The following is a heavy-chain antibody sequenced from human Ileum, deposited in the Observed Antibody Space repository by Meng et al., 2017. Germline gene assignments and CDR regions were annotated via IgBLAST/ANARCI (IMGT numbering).Heavy chain of an antibody. D-gene: IGHD3-10*01. V-gene: IGHV3-11*01. CDR2: ISHTGDNI. CDR3: GRGHFGLDY. Sequence: QLQLVGSGRTLVQPGGSMSPCCAASGLNFRDHYMTWIRQAPGKGLEWVSYISHTGDNIYYSDSVRGRFTVSRDNATNLLFLQMNSLRAEDTALYYCGRGHFGLDYWGPGTLVTVSS. CDR1: GLNFRDHY. J-gene: IGHJ4*02.